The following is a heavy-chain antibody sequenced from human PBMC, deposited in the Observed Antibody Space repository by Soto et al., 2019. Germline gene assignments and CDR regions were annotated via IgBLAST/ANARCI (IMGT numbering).Heavy chain of an antibody. J-gene: IGHJ6*02. V-gene: IGHV1-3*01. Sequence: ASVKVSCKASGYTFTSYAMHWVRQAPGQRLEWMGWINAGNGNTKYSQKFPGRVTITRDTSASTAYMELSSLRSEDTAVYYCARDGDTAGMDVWGQGTTVTVSS. CDR1: GYTFTSYA. CDR3: ARDGDTAGMDV. D-gene: IGHD5-18*01. CDR2: INAGNGNT.